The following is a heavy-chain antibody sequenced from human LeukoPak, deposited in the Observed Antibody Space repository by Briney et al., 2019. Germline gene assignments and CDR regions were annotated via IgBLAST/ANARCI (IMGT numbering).Heavy chain of an antibody. D-gene: IGHD3-22*01. Sequence: PGGSLRLSCAASGFTVSSDYMSWVRQAPGKGLEWVAGISDSGGGTKYADSVKGRFTISRDNPKTTLYLQMNRLRAEDTAVYFCAKRGVVIRVILVGFHKEAYYFDSWGQGALVTVSS. CDR2: ISDSGGGT. J-gene: IGHJ4*02. V-gene: IGHV3-23*01. CDR1: GFTVSSDY. CDR3: AKRGVVIRVILVGFHKEAYYFDS.